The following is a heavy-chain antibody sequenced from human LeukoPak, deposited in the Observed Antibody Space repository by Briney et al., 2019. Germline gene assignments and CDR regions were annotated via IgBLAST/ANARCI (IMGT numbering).Heavy chain of an antibody. J-gene: IGHJ4*02. CDR3: ARVWGYDSSGYSPYYFDY. Sequence: SETLSLTCTVSGGSISSYYWSWIRQPPGKGLEWIGYIYYSGSTNYNPSLKSQVTISVDTSKNQFSLKLSSVTAADTAVYYCARVWGYDSSGYSPYYFDYWGQGTLVTVSS. CDR2: IYYSGST. V-gene: IGHV4-59*01. D-gene: IGHD3-22*01. CDR1: GGSISSYY.